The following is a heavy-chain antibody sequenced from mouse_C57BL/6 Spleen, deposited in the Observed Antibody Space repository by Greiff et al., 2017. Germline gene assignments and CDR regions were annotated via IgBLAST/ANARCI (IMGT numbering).Heavy chain of an antibody. CDR1: GFTFTDYY. J-gene: IGHJ1*03. CDR3: ARWYYYGSSSRYFDV. D-gene: IGHD1-1*01. V-gene: IGHV7-3*01. CDR2: IRNKANGYTT. Sequence: EVQVVESGGGLVQPGGSLSLSCAASGFTFTDYYMSWVRQPPGKALEWLGFIRNKANGYTTEYSASVKGRFTISRDNSQSILYLQMNALRAEDSATYYCARWYYYGSSSRYFDVWGTGTTVTVSS.